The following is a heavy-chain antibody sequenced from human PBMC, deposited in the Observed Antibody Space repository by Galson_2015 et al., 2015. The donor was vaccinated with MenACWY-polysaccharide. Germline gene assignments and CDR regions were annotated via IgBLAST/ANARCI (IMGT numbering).Heavy chain of an antibody. J-gene: IGHJ3*02. CDR1: GYTFTGYY. D-gene: IGHD2-2*01. CDR3: ARGGFVVVPAAMGGYDAFDI. CDR2: INPNSGGT. Sequence: SVKVSCKASGYTFTGYYMHWVRQAPGQGLEWMGWINPNSGGTNYAQKFQGWVTMTRDTSISTAYMELSRLRSDDTAVYYCARGGFVVVPAAMGGYDAFDIWGQGTMVTVSS. V-gene: IGHV1-2*04.